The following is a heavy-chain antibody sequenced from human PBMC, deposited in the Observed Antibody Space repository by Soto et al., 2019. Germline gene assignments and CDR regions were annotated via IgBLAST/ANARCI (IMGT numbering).Heavy chain of an antibody. D-gene: IGHD2-2*01. V-gene: IGHV3-23*01. CDR3: AKDLNSALVVPAAGYYYYGMDV. CDR1: GFTFSSYA. CDR2: ISGSGGST. Sequence: GGSLRLSCAASGFTFSSYAMSWVRQAPGKGLEWVSAISGSGGSTYYADSVKGRFTISRDNSKNTLYLQMSSLRAEDTAVYYCAKDLNSALVVPAAGYYYYGMDVWGQGTTVTVSS. J-gene: IGHJ6*02.